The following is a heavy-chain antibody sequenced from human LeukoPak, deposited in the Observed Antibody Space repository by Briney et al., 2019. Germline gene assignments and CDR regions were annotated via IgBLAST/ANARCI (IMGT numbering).Heavy chain of an antibody. Sequence: PSETLSLTCTVSGGSISRSYWSWIRQSPGKGLEWIGYIYHSVSTDSNPSLKSRVTISVDTSKNHFSLNLSSVTAADTAVCYCARNSGRDGSDYWGQGTLVTVSS. CDR1: GGSISRSY. J-gene: IGHJ4*02. V-gene: IGHV4-59*08. CDR2: IYHSVST. D-gene: IGHD5-24*01. CDR3: ARNSGRDGSDY.